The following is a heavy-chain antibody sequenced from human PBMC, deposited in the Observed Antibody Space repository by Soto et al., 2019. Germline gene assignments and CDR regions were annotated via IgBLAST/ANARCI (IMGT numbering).Heavy chain of an antibody. J-gene: IGHJ6*02. CDR1: GYTFTGYY. D-gene: IGHD1-26*01. Sequence: ASVKVSCKASGYTFTGYYVHWERQAPGQGLEWMGWINPNSGDTYLAQRFQGRVTMNRDTSIGTAYMELRGLTSDDTAEYYCEKVGAIVAAGTRVYLYNAMDVWGQGTAVAV. CDR3: EKVGAIVAAGTRVYLYNAMDV. V-gene: IGHV1-2*02. CDR2: INPNSGDT.